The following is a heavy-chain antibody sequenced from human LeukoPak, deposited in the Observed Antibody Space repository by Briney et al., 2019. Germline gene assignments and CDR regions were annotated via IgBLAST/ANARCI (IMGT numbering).Heavy chain of an antibody. V-gene: IGHV3-30-3*01. Sequence: PGRSLRLSCAASGFTFSSYAMHWVRQAPGKGLEWVAVISYDGSNKYYADSVKGRFTISRDNSKNTLYLQMNSLRAEDTAVYYCARDVYYGSGSPRGYYYGMDVWGQGTTVTVSS. CDR2: ISYDGSNK. CDR3: ARDVYYGSGSPRGYYYGMDV. D-gene: IGHD3-10*01. CDR1: GFTFSSYA. J-gene: IGHJ6*02.